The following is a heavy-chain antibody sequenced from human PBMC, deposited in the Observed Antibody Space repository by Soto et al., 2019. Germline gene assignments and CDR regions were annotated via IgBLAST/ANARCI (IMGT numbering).Heavy chain of an antibody. CDR3: ARDSAAWSYYDFWSGYQNWFDP. Sequence: ASMMVSCKASGGTFSSYAMSWVRQAPVQGLEWMGWINPNSGGTNYAQKFQGRVTMTRDTSISTAYMERSRLRSDDTAGYYCARDSAAWSYYDFWSGYQNWFDPWGQGTLVNVSS. CDR1: GGTFSSYA. D-gene: IGHD3-3*01. J-gene: IGHJ5*02. CDR2: INPNSGGT. V-gene: IGHV1-2*02.